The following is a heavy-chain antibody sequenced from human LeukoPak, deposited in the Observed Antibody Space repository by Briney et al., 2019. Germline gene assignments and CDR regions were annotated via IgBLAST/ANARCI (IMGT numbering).Heavy chain of an antibody. J-gene: IGHJ2*01. CDR1: GGSISSYY. CDR3: ARGQYHLLYWYFDL. V-gene: IGHV4-4*07. Sequence: SETLSLTCTVSGGSISSYYWSWIRQPAGKGLEWNGRIYSSGSTNYNPSLKSRVTMSVDTSKNQFSLKLSSVTAADTAVYYCARGQYHLLYWYFDLWGRGTLVTVSS. D-gene: IGHD2-2*01. CDR2: IYSSGST.